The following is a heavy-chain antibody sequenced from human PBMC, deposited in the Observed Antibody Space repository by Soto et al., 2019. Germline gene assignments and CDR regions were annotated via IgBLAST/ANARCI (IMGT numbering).Heavy chain of an antibody. CDR2: IYYSGST. V-gene: IGHV4-59*08. Sequence: PSETLSLTCTVSGGSISSYYWSWIRQPPGKGLEWIGYIYYSGSTNYNPSLKSRVTISVDTSKNQFSLKLSSVTAADTAVYYCARLYDSSGRYYYYGMDVWGQGTTVTVSS. J-gene: IGHJ6*02. CDR1: GGSISSYY. D-gene: IGHD3-22*01. CDR3: ARLYDSSGRYYYYGMDV.